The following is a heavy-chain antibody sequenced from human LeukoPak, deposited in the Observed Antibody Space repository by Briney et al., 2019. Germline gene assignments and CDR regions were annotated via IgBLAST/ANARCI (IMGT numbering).Heavy chain of an antibody. D-gene: IGHD6-13*01. CDR2: INHNGNVN. V-gene: IGHV3-7*01. CDR3: ARDRGSSWHNWFDP. Sequence: GGSLRLSCAASGFTFSSYWMSWARQAPGKGLEWVASINHNGNVNYYVDSVKGRFTISRDNAKNSLYLQMNSLRDEDTAVYYCARDRGSSWHNWFDPWGQGTLVTVSS. J-gene: IGHJ5*02. CDR1: GFTFSSYW.